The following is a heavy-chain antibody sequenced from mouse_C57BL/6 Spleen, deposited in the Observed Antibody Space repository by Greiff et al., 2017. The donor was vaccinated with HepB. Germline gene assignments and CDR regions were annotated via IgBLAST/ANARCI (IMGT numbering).Heavy chain of an antibody. CDR2: IYPGDGDT. J-gene: IGHJ4*01. CDR3: AGIYEGDAMDY. Sequence: QVQLKESGAELVKPGASVKISCKASGYAFSSYWMNWVKQRPGKGLEWIGQIYPGDGDTNYNGKFKGKATLTADKSSSTAYMQLSSLTSEDSAVYFCAGIYEGDAMDYWGQGTSVTVSS. D-gene: IGHD2-3*01. V-gene: IGHV1-80*01. CDR1: GYAFSSYW.